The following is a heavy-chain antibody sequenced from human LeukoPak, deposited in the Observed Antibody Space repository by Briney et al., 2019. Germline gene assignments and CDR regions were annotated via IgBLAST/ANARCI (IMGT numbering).Heavy chain of an antibody. D-gene: IGHD3-10*01. J-gene: IGHJ4*02. Sequence: SETLSLTCTVPGGSISSSSYYWGWIRQPPGKGLEWIGSIYYSGSTYYNPSLKSRVTISVDTSKNQFSLRLSSVTAADTAVYYCARRAVRGVNPPQWGQGTLVTVSS. CDR3: ARRAVRGVNPPQ. CDR2: IYYSGST. CDR1: GGSISSSSYY. V-gene: IGHV4-39*01.